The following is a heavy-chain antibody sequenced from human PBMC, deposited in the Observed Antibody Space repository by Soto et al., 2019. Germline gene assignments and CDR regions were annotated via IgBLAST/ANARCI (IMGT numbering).Heavy chain of an antibody. CDR2: TYYRSKWYN. CDR3: AREPLYCSGGSCHEYFQH. D-gene: IGHD2-15*01. CDR1: GDSVSSNSAA. J-gene: IGHJ1*01. Sequence: PSGTLSPTCDISGDSVSSNSAAWNWIRQSPSRGLEWLGRTYYRSKWYNDYAVSVKSRITINPDTSKNQFSLQLNSVTPEDTAVYYCAREPLYCSGGSCHEYFQHWGQGTLVTVSS. V-gene: IGHV6-1*01.